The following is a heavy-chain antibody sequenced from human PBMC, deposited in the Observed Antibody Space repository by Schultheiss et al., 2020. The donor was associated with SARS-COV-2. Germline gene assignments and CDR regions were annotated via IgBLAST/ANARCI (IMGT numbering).Heavy chain of an antibody. D-gene: IGHD6-19*01. CDR3: ARSGGTQWLAYYYYYYGKDV. CDR1: GFTFSSYA. Sequence: GGSLRLSCAASGFTFSSYAMSWVRQAPGKGLEWVANIKQDGSEKYYVDSVKGRFTNSRDNAKNSLYLQMNSLRAEDTAVYYCARSGGTQWLAYYYYYYGKDVWGQGTTVTVSS. V-gene: IGHV3-7*03. CDR2: IKQDGSEK. J-gene: IGHJ6*02.